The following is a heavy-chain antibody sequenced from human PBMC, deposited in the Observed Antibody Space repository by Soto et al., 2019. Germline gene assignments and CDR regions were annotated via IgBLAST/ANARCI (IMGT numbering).Heavy chain of an antibody. CDR1: GFTFSSYW. J-gene: IGHJ6*03. D-gene: IGHD2-2*01. CDR3: VRRQLLSGYYYMDV. CDR2: INSDGSST. Sequence: PGGSLRLSCAASGFTFSSYWMHWVRQAPGKGLVWVSRINSDGSSTSYADSVKGRFTISRDNAKNTLYLQMNSLRAEDTAVYYCVRRQLLSGYYYMDVWRKGTTVTVSS. V-gene: IGHV3-74*01.